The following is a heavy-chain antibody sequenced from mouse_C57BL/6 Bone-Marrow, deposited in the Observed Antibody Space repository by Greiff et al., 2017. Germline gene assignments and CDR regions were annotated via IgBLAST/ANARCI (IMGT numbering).Heavy chain of an antibody. J-gene: IGHJ2*01. V-gene: IGHV1-76*01. Sequence: QVQLQQSGAELVRPGASVKMSCKASGYTFTDYYINWVKQRHGKGLEWIARIYPGSGNTYYNEKFKGKATLTAEKSSSTAYMQLSSLTSEDSAVYFCASKGWLLPLDDWGQGTTLTVSS. CDR1: GYTFTDYY. CDR3: ASKGWLLPLDD. D-gene: IGHD2-3*01. CDR2: IYPGSGNT.